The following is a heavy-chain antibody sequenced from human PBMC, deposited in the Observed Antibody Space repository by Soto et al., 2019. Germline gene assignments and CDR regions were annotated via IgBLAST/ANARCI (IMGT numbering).Heavy chain of an antibody. D-gene: IGHD2-8*01. CDR1: GCSIISGNFH. J-gene: IGHJ4*02. CDR2: IYHGGST. Sequence: SETLSLTCGLSGCSIISGNFHRCWILPPRGKGLEWIATIYHGGSTYYNPSLKSRVTISMDTSKNQFSLDVRSVTATDTAVYYCARRWCSDTCYYFDYWGQGVLVTVS. V-gene: IGHV4-39*01. CDR3: ARRWCSDTCYYFDY.